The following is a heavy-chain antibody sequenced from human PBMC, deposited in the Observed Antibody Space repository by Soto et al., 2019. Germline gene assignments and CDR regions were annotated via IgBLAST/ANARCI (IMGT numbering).Heavy chain of an antibody. Sequence: QVQLQQWGAGLLKPSETLSLTCAVYGGSFSGYYWSWIRQPPGKGLEWIGEINHSGSTNYNPSLKRRVXXSXDXXQNQFSLKLSSVTAADTAVYYCARSGGLVRGVIGVWGQGTLVTVSS. J-gene: IGHJ4*02. D-gene: IGHD3-10*01. CDR3: ARSGGLVRGVIGV. CDR1: GGSFSGYY. V-gene: IGHV4-34*01. CDR2: INHSGST.